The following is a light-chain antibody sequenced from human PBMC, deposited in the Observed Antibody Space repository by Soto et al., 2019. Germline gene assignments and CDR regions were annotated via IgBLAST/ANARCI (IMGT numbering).Light chain of an antibody. V-gene: IGKV3-11*01. Sequence: DIVLTQSPATLSLSPGERATLSCRASQSVSRYLAWYQQKPGQAPRLLIYDIYNRATGVPARFSGSGSGTDFPPTTGSLDFEDFEVYFCQHRPNCPPIQNFGPGTRVDTK. CDR1: QSVSRY. J-gene: IGKJ3*01. CDR2: DIY. CDR3: QHRPNCPPIQN.